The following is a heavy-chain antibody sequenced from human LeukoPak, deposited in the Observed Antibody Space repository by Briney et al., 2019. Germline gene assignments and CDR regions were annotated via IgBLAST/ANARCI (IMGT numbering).Heavy chain of an antibody. CDR1: GFTFRNYP. Sequence: PGGSLRLSCAASGFTFRNYPMTWVRQAPGKGLEWVSNIDSSGDTRFHADSVRGRFTISRDNSKSMLYLQMNSLRADDTAVYYWGKADYTNYPPYFGGRETLVTFSS. D-gene: IGHD3-3*01. CDR3: GKADYTNYPPYF. V-gene: IGHV3-23*01. CDR2: IDSSGDTR. J-gene: IGHJ4*02.